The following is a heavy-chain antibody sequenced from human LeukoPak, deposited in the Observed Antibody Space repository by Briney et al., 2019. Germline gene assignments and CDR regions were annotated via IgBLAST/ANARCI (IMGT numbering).Heavy chain of an antibody. CDR2: MNPNSGNT. CDR1: GYTFTSYD. Sequence: ASVKVSCKASGYTFTSYDINWARQATGQGLEWMGWMNPNSGNTGYAQKFQGRVTMTRNTSISTAYMELSSLRSEDTAVYYCARGCVFGGGSCLYPRANWFDPWGQGTLVTVSS. D-gene: IGHD2-15*01. J-gene: IGHJ5*02. V-gene: IGHV1-8*01. CDR3: ARGCVFGGGSCLYPRANWFDP.